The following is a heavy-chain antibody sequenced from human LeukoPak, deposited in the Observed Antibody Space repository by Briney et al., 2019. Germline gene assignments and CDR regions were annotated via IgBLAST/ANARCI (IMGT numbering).Heavy chain of an antibody. CDR2: ISYDGSNK. J-gene: IGHJ4*02. V-gene: IGHV3-30-3*01. Sequence: PGGSLRLSCAASGFTFTSYAMHWVRQAPGKGLEWVAVISYDGSNKYYADSVKGRFTISRDNSKNTLYLQMNSLRAEDTAVYYCARDLMSNGIFDYWGQGTLVTVSS. CDR1: GFTFTSYA. D-gene: IGHD1-1*01. CDR3: ARDLMSNGIFDY.